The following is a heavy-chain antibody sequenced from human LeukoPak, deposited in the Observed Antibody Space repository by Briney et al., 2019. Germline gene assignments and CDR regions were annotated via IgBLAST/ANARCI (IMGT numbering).Heavy chain of an antibody. Sequence: SETLSPTCTVSGGSLRNYYWSWIRQPPGEGLEWIAYVYYSGKTNYNPSLKSRVTMSVDTSKNQVSLKLSSATAAATAMYHCARIYQSSGISSGYFDYWGQGTLVTVSS. J-gene: IGHJ4*03. CDR2: VYYSGKT. D-gene: IGHD6-19*01. CDR3: ARIYQSSGISSGYFDY. CDR1: GGSLRNYY. V-gene: IGHV4-59*12.